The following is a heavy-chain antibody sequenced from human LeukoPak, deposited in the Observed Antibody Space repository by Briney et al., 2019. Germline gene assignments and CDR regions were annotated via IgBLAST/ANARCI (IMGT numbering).Heavy chain of an antibody. CDR3: ARDKVLNGFDI. CDR1: GDSVSSNTGI. Sequence: SQTLSLTCAISGDSVSSNTGIWNWVRQSPSRGLEWLGRTYYRSKWFIDYALSVKGRMTINPDTSKNQFSLQLNSVAPEDTAVYYCARDKVLNGFDIWGQGTMVTVSS. V-gene: IGHV6-1*01. CDR2: TYYRSKWFI. J-gene: IGHJ3*02. D-gene: IGHD2-8*02.